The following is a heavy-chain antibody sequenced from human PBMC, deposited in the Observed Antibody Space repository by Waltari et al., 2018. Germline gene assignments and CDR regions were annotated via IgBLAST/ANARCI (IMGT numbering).Heavy chain of an antibody. CDR3: ASHDYGDYSSFDY. V-gene: IGHV3-7*01. Sequence: EVQLVESGGGLVQPGGSLRLSCAASGFTFSIYWMSWVRQAPGKGLEWVANIKQDGSEKYYVDAVKGRFTISRDNAKNSLYLQVNSLRAEDTAVYYCASHDYGDYSSFDYWGQGTLITVSS. CDR1: GFTFSIYW. D-gene: IGHD4-17*01. CDR2: IKQDGSEK. J-gene: IGHJ4*02.